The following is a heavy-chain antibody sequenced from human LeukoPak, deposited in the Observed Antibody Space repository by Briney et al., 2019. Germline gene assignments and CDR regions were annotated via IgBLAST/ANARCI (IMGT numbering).Heavy chain of an antibody. CDR2: VNHSGST. CDR3: ARREGSSGWFDDY. V-gene: IGHV4-34*01. Sequence: SETLSLTCAVYGGSFSGYYWSWIRQPPGKGLEWIGEVNHSGSTNYNPSLKSRVTISVDTSKNQFSLNLSSVTAADTAVYYCARREGSSGWFDDYWGHGNLVAISS. D-gene: IGHD6-19*01. CDR1: GGSFSGYY. J-gene: IGHJ4*01.